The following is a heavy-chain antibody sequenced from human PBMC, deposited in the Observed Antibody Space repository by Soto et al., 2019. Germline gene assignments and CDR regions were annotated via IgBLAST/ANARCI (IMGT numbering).Heavy chain of an antibody. J-gene: IGHJ6*02. CDR1: GGSISSGGYY. CDR3: ARASSSSWYYYYYGMDV. D-gene: IGHD6-13*01. Sequence: QVQLQESGPGLVKPSQTLSLTCTVSGGSISSGGYYWSWIRQHPGKGLEWIGYIYYSGSTYYNPSLKSRGTISVDTSKNQFSLKLSSVTAADTAVYYCARASSSSWYYYYYGMDVWGQGTTVTVSS. V-gene: IGHV4-31*03. CDR2: IYYSGST.